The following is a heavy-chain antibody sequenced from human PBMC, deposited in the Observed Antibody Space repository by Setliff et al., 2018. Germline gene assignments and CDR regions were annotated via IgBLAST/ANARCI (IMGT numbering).Heavy chain of an antibody. J-gene: IGHJ5*02. CDR3: ARGYSSSWQSRMGFDP. CDR2: ISAYNGNT. Sequence: GASVKVSCKASGYTFTSYGISWVRQAPGQGLEWMGWISAYNGNTDYAQKLQGRVTMTTDTSTSTAYMELRSLRSDDTAVYYCARGYSSSWQSRMGFDPWGQGTLVTVSS. D-gene: IGHD6-13*01. CDR1: GYTFTSYG. V-gene: IGHV1-18*01.